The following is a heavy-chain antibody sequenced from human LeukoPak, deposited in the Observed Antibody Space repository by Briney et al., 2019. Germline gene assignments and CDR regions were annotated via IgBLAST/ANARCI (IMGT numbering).Heavy chain of an antibody. CDR2: IYYSGST. CDR3: ASHVWFGDLCYFDY. V-gene: IGHV4-39*01. J-gene: IGHJ4*02. D-gene: IGHD3-10*01. CDR1: GGSISSSSYY. Sequence: SETLSLTCTVSGGSISSSSYYWGWIRQPPGKGLEWIGSIYYSGSTYYNPSLKSRVTISVDTSKNQFSLKLSSVTAADTAVYYCASHVWFGDLCYFDYWGQGTLVTVSS.